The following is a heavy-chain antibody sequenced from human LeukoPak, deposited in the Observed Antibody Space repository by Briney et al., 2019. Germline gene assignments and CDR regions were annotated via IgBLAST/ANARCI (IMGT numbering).Heavy chain of an antibody. V-gene: IGHV3-21*01. J-gene: IGHJ4*02. CDR3: AREVDY. CDR2: ISSSIPYI. Sequence: GGSLRLSCAASGFTFSNYSMNWVRQAPGKGLEWVSSISSSIPYIYYADSMKGRFTISRDNAKNSLYLQMNSLRAEDTAVYYCAREVDYWGQGTLVTVSS. CDR1: GFTFSNYS.